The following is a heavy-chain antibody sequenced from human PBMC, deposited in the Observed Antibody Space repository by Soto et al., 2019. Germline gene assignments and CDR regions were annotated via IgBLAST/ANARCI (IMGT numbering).Heavy chain of an antibody. CDR3: AKVGVVVVAATPDWFDP. J-gene: IGHJ5*02. CDR1: GFTFSSYA. Sequence: EVQLLESGGGLVQPGGSPRLSCAASGFTFSSYAMSWVRQAPGKGLEWVSGISGSGGSTYYADSVKGRFTISRDNSKNTLYLQMNSLRAEDTAVYYCAKVGVVVVAATPDWFDPWGQGTLVTISS. V-gene: IGHV3-23*01. D-gene: IGHD2-15*01. CDR2: ISGSGGST.